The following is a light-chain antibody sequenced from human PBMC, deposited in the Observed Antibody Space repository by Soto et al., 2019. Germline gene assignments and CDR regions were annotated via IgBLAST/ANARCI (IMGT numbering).Light chain of an antibody. J-gene: IGKJ4*01. CDR3: QQYESYSPLT. Sequence: DIQMTQSPSILSASVGDRVTITCRASQSIRSWLAWYQQKPGKAPKLLIYDAYSLESGVPSRFSGRRSGTEVTLTIAGLQPADFATYYCQQYESYSPLTFGGGTKVEIK. CDR1: QSIRSW. CDR2: DAY. V-gene: IGKV1-5*01.